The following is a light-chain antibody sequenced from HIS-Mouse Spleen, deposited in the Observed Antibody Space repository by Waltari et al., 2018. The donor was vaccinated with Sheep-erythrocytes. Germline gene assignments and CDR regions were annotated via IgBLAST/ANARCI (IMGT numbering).Light chain of an antibody. CDR2: AAS. CDR3: QQSYSTPQFT. J-gene: IGKJ3*01. V-gene: IGKV1-39*01. CDR1: QGISSY. Sequence: DIQMTQSPSSLSASVGDRVTITCRASQGISSYLNWYQQKPGKAPKLLIYAASSLQSGVPSRFSGSGSGTDFTLTISSLQPEDVATYYCQQSYSTPQFTFGPGTKVDIK.